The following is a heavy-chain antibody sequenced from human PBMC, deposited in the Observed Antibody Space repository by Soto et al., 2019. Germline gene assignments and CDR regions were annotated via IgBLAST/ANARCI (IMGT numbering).Heavy chain of an antibody. D-gene: IGHD2-21*01. CDR3: APQSPYCGDIISSPSPPYYGLDV. V-gene: IGHV3-21*01. J-gene: IGHJ6*02. CDR1: GFTFSIYS. Sequence: EVQLVESGGGLVKPGGSLRLSCAASGFTFSIYSMNWVRQAPGKGQDWVSSISESSSHNYYADSVKGRFTVTGDHARTPVYLQMVRLRAEDTAVYYCAPQSPYCGDIISSPSPPYYGLDVWGQGTRVTASS. CDR2: ISESSSHN.